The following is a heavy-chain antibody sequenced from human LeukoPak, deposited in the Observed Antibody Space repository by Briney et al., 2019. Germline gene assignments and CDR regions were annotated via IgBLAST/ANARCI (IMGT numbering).Heavy chain of an antibody. D-gene: IGHD6-13*01. CDR1: GGSLSSYY. CDR2: IYTSGST. J-gene: IGHJ5*02. CDR3: ARYSSSWYNWFDP. Sequence: SETLSLTCTVSGGSLSSYYWSWIRQPAGRGLEWIGRIYTSGSTNYIPSLKSRVTMSVDTSKSQFSLKLRSVTAADTAVYYCARYSSSWYNWFDPWGQGTLVTVSS. V-gene: IGHV4-4*07.